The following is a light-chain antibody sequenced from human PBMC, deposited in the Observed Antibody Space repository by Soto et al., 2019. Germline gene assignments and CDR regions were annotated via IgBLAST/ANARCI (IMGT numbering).Light chain of an antibody. J-gene: IGKJ3*01. CDR3: QHTYSTPFS. Sequence: DVQMTQFPSSLSASVGDRVTITCRASQSISIFLNWYQQKPGKAPKLLIYAASTLQSGVPSRFSGSGSGTDFTLTISSLHPEDFATYYCQHTYSTPFSFGPGTKVIS. CDR2: AAS. V-gene: IGKV1-39*01. CDR1: QSISIF.